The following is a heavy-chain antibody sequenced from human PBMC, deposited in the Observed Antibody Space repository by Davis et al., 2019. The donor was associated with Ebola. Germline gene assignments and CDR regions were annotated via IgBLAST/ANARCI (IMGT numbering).Heavy chain of an antibody. CDR2: INPNDGRT. J-gene: IGHJ3*02. D-gene: IGHD5-12*01. CDR3: TTPGGQDSGYDVFDI. CDR1: GYTFTNYY. V-gene: IGHV1-46*03. Sequence: ASVKVSCKASGYTFTNYYMHWVRQAPGQGLEWMGMINPNDGRTIYGQKFQGRVTATRDTSTTTVYMDLSSLRSEDTALYYCTTPGGQDSGYDVFDIWGQGTMVTSSS.